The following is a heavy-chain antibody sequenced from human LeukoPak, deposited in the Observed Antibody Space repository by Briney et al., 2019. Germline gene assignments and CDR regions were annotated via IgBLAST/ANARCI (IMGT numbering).Heavy chain of an antibody. V-gene: IGHV1-2*04. Sequence: ASVKFSCKASGYTFTGYYMHWVRQAPGQGIEWMGWVNPDSGGTHYAQKFQDWVTMTSDTSISTAYMELPSLRSDDTAVYYCAKDGAYPDAFDVWGQGTMVTVSS. D-gene: IGHD3-10*01. CDR3: AKDGAYPDAFDV. CDR2: VNPDSGGT. J-gene: IGHJ3*01. CDR1: GYTFTGYY.